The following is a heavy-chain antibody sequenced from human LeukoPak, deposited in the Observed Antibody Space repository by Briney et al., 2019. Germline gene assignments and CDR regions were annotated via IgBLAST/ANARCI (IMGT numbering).Heavy chain of an antibody. CDR3: ARDTSSSWYRGWFDP. Sequence: PSETLSLTCAVSGGSISSGGYSWSWIRRPPGKGLEWIGYIYHSGSTYYNPSLKSRVTISVDRSKNQFSLKLSSVTAADTAVYYCARDTSSSWYRGWFDPWGQGTLVTVSS. CDR2: IYHSGST. V-gene: IGHV4-30-2*01. D-gene: IGHD6-13*01. J-gene: IGHJ5*02. CDR1: GGSISSGGYS.